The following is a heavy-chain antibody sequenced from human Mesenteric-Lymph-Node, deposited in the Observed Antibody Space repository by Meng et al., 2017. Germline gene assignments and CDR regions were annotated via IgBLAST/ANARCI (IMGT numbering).Heavy chain of an antibody. CDR1: GYTFTSYG. CDR3: ARGVEAGVDY. CDR2: VDPARDTA. D-gene: IGHD6-19*01. V-gene: IGHV1-8*02. J-gene: IGHJ4*02. Sequence: QVQLVQSGAEVKKPGASVKVSCKASGYTFTSYGISWVRQAPGQGLEWMGWVDPARDTAGYAQKFEGRITMTRDTSMSTVYMELSSLTSEDTAIYYCARGVEAGVDYWGQGTLVTVSS.